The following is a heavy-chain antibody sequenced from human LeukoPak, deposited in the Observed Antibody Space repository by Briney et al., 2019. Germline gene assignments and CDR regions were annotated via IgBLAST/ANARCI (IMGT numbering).Heavy chain of an antibody. CDR1: GASISSYY. J-gene: IGHJ4*02. CDR3: ASNYYGSGSLDY. V-gene: IGHV4-59*08. Sequence: SETLSLTCTVSGASISSYYWSWIRQPPGKGLEWIGYIYYSGSTSYNPALKSRVTISEDTSKNQISLKLSSVTAADTAVYYCASNYYGSGSLDYWGQGNLVTVSS. CDR2: IYYSGST. D-gene: IGHD3-10*01.